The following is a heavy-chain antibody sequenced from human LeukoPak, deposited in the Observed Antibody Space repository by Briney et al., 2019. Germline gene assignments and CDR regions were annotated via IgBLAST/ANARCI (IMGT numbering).Heavy chain of an antibody. V-gene: IGHV1-18*01. CDR2: ISAYNGNT. CDR3: ARDNRGVLLWFGEPKYYYYIDV. J-gene: IGHJ6*03. D-gene: IGHD3-10*01. Sequence: ASVKVSCKASGYTFTSYGISWVRQAPGQGLEWMGWISAYNGNTNYAQKLQGRVTMTTDTSTSTAYMELRSLRSDDTAVYYCARDNRGVLLWFGEPKYYYYIDVWGKGTTVTISS. CDR1: GYTFTSYG.